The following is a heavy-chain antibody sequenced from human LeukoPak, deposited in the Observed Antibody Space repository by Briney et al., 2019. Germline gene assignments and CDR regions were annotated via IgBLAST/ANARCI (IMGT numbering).Heavy chain of an antibody. CDR3: ARGGSGSYDFWSGYYNSSSIFDY. CDR1: GGSFSGYY. D-gene: IGHD3-3*01. V-gene: IGHV4-34*01. CDR2: INRSGST. J-gene: IGHJ4*02. Sequence: SETLSLTCAVYGGSFSGYYWSWIRQPPGKGLEWIGEINRSGSTNYNPSLKSRVTISVDTSKNQFSLKLSSVTAADTAVYYCARGGSGSYDFWSGYYNSSSIFDYWGQGSLVTVSS.